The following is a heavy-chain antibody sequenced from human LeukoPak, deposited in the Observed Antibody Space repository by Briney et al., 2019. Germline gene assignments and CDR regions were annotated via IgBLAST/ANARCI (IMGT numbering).Heavy chain of an antibody. Sequence: ASVKVSCKASGYTFTSYAISWVRQAPGQGLEWMGGIIPIFGTANYAQKFQGRVTITADKSTSTAYMELSSLRSEDTAVYYCARCRITMVRGVIGIDWFDPWGQGTLVTVSS. CDR2: IIPIFGTA. J-gene: IGHJ5*02. CDR1: GYTFTSYA. V-gene: IGHV1-69*06. CDR3: ARCRITMVRGVIGIDWFDP. D-gene: IGHD3-10*01.